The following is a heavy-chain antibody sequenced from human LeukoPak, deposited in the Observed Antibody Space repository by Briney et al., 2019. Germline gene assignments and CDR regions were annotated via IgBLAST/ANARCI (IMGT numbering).Heavy chain of an antibody. Sequence: GRSLRLSCTASGFTFGDYAMSWVRQAPGKGLEWVGFIRSKAYGGTTEYAASVKGRFTISRDDSKSIAYLQMNSLKTEDTAVYYCIRGYDFWSFWGQGTLVTVSS. J-gene: IGHJ4*02. CDR1: GFTFGDYA. D-gene: IGHD3-3*01. CDR3: IRGYDFWSF. CDR2: IRSKAYGGTT. V-gene: IGHV3-49*04.